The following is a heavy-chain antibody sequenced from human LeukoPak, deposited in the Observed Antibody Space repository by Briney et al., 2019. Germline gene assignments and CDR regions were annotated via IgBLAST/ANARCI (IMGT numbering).Heavy chain of an antibody. D-gene: IGHD4-17*01. CDR3: ARAYGARPYYYFDY. J-gene: IGHJ4*02. CDR1: GGSISSYY. Sequence: SETLSLTCTLSGGSISSYYWSWIRQPPGKGLEWIGAIYYSGSAYYNQSLKSRVTISVDTSKNQFSLKVTSVTAADTAVYYCARAYGARPYYYFDYWGQGTLVTVSS. V-gene: IGHV4-59*04. CDR2: IYYSGSA.